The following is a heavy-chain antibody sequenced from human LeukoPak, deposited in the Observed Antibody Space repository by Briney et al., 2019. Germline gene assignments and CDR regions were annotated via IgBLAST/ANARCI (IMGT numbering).Heavy chain of an antibody. J-gene: IGHJ4*02. V-gene: IGHV1-18*01. CDR2: ISAYNGNT. Sequence: ASVKVSCKASGYTFTSYGISRVRQAPGQGLEWMGWISAYNGNTNYAQKLQGRVTMTTDTSTSTAYMELRSLSSDDTAVYYCARDVPRRYYFDYWGQGTLVTVSS. CDR1: GYTFTSYG. CDR3: ARDVPRRYYFDY. D-gene: IGHD1-26*01.